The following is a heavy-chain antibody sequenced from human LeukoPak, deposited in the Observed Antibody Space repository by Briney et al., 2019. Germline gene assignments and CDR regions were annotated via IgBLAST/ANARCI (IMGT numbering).Heavy chain of an antibody. Sequence: KPSETLSLTCTVPGGSISSYYWRSIRQPPGKGLEWIGYIYYSGSTNYNPSLKSRVTISVDTSKNQFSLKLSSVTAADTAVYYGARPSTWYSSGWYWYFDLWGRGTLVTVSS. CDR3: ARPSTWYSSGWYWYFDL. CDR1: GGSISSYY. V-gene: IGHV4-59*01. CDR2: IYYSGST. J-gene: IGHJ2*01. D-gene: IGHD6-19*01.